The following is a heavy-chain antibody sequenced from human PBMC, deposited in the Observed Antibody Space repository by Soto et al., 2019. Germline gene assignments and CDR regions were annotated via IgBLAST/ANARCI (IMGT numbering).Heavy chain of an antibody. J-gene: IGHJ5*02. V-gene: IGHV5-51*01. CDR3: ARVSLWFGRDNWFDP. CDR2: IYPGDSDT. Sequence: GETLKISCKGSGYSFTSYGIGWVRQMPGKGLEWMGIIYPGDSDTRYSPSFQGQVTISADKSISTAYLQWSSLKASDTAMYYCARVSLWFGRDNWFDPWGQGTLVTVSS. CDR1: GYSFTSYG. D-gene: IGHD3-10*01.